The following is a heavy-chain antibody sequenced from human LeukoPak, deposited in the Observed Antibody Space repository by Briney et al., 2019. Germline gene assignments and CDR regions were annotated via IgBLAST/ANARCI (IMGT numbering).Heavy chain of an antibody. CDR2: INHSGST. Sequence: PSETLSLTCAVYGGSFSGYYWSWIRQPPGKGLEWIGEINHSGSTNYNPSLKSRVTISVDTSKNQFSLKLSSVTAADTAVYYCARGGVVEVPCHIAARSRRWFDPWGQGTLVTVSS. V-gene: IGHV4-34*01. CDR3: ARGGVVEVPCHIAARSRRWFDP. D-gene: IGHD6-6*01. J-gene: IGHJ5*02. CDR1: GGSFSGYY.